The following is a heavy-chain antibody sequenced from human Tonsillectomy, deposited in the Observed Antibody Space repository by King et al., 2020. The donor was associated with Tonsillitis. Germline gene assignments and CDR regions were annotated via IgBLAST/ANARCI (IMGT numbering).Heavy chain of an antibody. V-gene: IGHV3-15*01. CDR2: IKSKADGGTI. Sequence: VQLVEPGGGLVKPGGSLRLSCAASGFTFSNAWMSWVRQAPGKGLEWVGRIKSKADGGTIDYAAPVKGRFTISRDDSKNTLYLQMNSLKTEGTAVYYCTTTGYYDSSGYPNYWGQGTLVTVSS. J-gene: IGHJ4*02. CDR1: GFTFSNAW. D-gene: IGHD3-22*01. CDR3: TTTGYYDSSGYPNY.